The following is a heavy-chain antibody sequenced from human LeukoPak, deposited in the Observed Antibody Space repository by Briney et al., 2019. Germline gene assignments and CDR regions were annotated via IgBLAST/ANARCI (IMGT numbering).Heavy chain of an antibody. CDR1: GYSISSGYY. Sequence: PSETLSLTXGVSGYSISSGYYWGWIRQPPGKGLQWIGTIYHTGSTYYKPSLKSRVTISVDTSKNQFSLKLSSVTAADTAVYYCARQLFTTSRHFDSWGQGTLVTVSS. CDR3: ARQLFTTSRHFDS. D-gene: IGHD2-2*01. V-gene: IGHV4-38-2*01. J-gene: IGHJ4*02. CDR2: IYHTGST.